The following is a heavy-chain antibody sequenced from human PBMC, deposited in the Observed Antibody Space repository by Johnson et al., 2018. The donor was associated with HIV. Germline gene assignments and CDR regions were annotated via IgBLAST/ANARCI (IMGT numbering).Heavy chain of an antibody. D-gene: IGHD3-9*01. CDR3: AKDGIDRERIRYFDWLLLNAFDI. CDR1: GFTVSSNY. J-gene: IGHJ3*02. CDR2: MRYGRGRK. Sequence: QMLLVESGGGLVQRGLSLSRSCAASGFTVSSNYMSWVRQAPGKGLEWLAFMRYGRGRKYYADSVKGRFTISRDNTTNTLYLQRNSLRAEDTAVYYCAKDGIDRERIRYFDWLLLNAFDIWGQGTMVTVSS. V-gene: IGHV3-30*02.